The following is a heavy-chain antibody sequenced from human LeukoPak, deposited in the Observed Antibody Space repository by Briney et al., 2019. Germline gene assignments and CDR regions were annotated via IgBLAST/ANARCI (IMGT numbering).Heavy chain of an antibody. V-gene: IGHV3-23*01. J-gene: IGHJ4*02. D-gene: IGHD2-2*01. CDR2: VSGSGGST. CDR3: ARGPVVPVATYFFDS. Sequence: QPGGSLRLSCAASGCTFSNYAMSWVRQAPGKGLEWVSAVSGSGGSTFYADSVKGRFTISRDNSRNTLYVQMSSLRAEDTAVYYCARGPVVPVATYFFDSWGQGTLVIVSS. CDR1: GCTFSNYA.